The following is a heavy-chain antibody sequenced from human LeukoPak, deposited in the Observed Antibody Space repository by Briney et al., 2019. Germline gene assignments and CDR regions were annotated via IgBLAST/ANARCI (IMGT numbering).Heavy chain of an antibody. V-gene: IGHV1-69*06. D-gene: IGHD5-12*01. Sequence: SVKVSCQASGGTFSSYAISWVRQAPGQGLEWMGGIIPIFGTANYAQKFQGRVTITADKSTSTAYMELSSLRSEDTAVYYCASTYSGYDGPRYWGQGTLVTVSS. J-gene: IGHJ4*02. CDR2: IIPIFGTA. CDR1: GGTFSSYA. CDR3: ASTYSGYDGPRY.